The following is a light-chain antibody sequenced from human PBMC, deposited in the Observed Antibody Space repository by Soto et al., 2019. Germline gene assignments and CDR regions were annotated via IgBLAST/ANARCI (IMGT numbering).Light chain of an antibody. CDR3: LQHFNVSWT. CDR2: AAS. J-gene: IGKJ1*01. V-gene: IGKV1-6*01. Sequence: AIQMTQSPSSLSASVGDRVTITCRASRDIGNDLGWYQQKPGKAPKHLIFAASNLQSGVPSRFSGGGSGTDFTLTISSLQADDFATYYCLQHFNVSWTFVQGTKVETK. CDR1: RDIGND.